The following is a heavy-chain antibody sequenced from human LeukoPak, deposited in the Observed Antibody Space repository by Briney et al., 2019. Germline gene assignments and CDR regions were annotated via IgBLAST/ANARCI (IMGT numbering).Heavy chain of an antibody. CDR1: GFTFDDYG. D-gene: IGHD3-22*01. Sequence: GGSLRLSCAASGFTFDDYGMSWVRQAPGRGLEWVSGINWNGGSTGYADSVKGRFTISRDNAKNSLYLQMNSLRAEDTAVYYCARGAYYYDSSGYYFIGDAFDIWGQGTMVTVSS. J-gene: IGHJ3*02. CDR2: INWNGGST. CDR3: ARGAYYYDSSGYYFIGDAFDI. V-gene: IGHV3-20*04.